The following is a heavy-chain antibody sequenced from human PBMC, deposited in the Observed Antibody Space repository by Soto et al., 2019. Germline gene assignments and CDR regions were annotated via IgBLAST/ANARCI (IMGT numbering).Heavy chain of an antibody. J-gene: IGHJ4*02. V-gene: IGHV4-39*01. CDR2: IYYSGST. CDR3: ARSNDYDSSGYYFDY. Sequence: SETLSLTCTVSGGSISSSSYYWGWIRQPPGKGLEWIGSIYYSGSTYYNPSLKSRVTISVDTSKNHFSLKLSSVTAADTAVYYCARSNDYDSSGYYFDYWGQGTLVTVSS. D-gene: IGHD3-22*01. CDR1: GGSISSSSYY.